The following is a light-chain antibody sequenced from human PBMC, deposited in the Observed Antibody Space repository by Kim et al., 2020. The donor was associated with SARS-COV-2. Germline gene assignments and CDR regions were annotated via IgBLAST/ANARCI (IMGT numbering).Light chain of an antibody. Sequence: KTVTISCTRSSGSIVSGYVQWYQQRPGSAPTTVIYEHNRRPSGVPDRFSASIDSSSNSASLTISGLKTEDEADYYCQSYDSSNLWVFGGGTQLTVL. CDR3: QSYDSSNLWV. V-gene: IGLV6-57*03. CDR1: SGSIVSGY. J-gene: IGLJ3*02. CDR2: EHN.